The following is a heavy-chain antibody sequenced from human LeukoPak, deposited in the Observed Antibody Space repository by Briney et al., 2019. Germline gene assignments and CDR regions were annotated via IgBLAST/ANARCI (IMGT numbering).Heavy chain of an antibody. J-gene: IGHJ3*02. CDR3: ARRVYYGFWSGYYDAFDI. V-gene: IGHV5-51*01. CDR1: GYSFTSYW. Sequence: GESLKISCKGSGYSFTSYWIGWVRQMPGKGLEWMGIIYPGDSDTRYSPSFQGQVTISADKSISTAYLQWSSLKASDTAMYYCARRVYYGFWSGYYDAFDIWGQGTMVTVSS. D-gene: IGHD3-3*01. CDR2: IYPGDSDT.